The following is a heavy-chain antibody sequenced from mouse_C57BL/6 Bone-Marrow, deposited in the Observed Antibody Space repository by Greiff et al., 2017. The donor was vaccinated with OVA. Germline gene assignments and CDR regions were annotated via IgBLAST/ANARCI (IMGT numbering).Heavy chain of an antibody. V-gene: IGHV1-87*01. J-gene: IGHJ3*01. CDR2: GQGLEWIG. CDR1: YTFSRRVH. CDR3: SEDSAVYYCGGGWYYSPFAY. D-gene: IGHD2-12*01. Sequence: VKLQESGPELARPWASVKISCQAFYTFSRRVHFAIRDTNYWMQWVKQRPGQGLEWIGAIYPGNGDTSYNQKFKGKATLTAGKSSSTAYMQLSSLTSEDSAVYYCGGGWYYSPFAYWGQGTLVTVSA.